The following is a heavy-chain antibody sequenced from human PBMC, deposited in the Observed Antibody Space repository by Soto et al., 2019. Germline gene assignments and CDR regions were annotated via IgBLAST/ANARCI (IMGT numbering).Heavy chain of an antibody. J-gene: IGHJ6*02. Sequence: GLEWMVGIIPIFGTANYAQKFQGRVTITADESTSTAYMELSSLRSEDTAVYYCARDDILVEVASGSYRYGMEVWGHRTTVPVSS. V-gene: IGHV1-69*01. CDR3: ARDDILVEVASGSYRYGMEV. CDR2: IIPIFGTA. D-gene: IGHD2-15*01.